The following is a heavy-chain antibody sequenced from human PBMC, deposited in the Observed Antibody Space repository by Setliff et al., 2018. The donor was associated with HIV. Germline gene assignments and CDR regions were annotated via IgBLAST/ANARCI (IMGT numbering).Heavy chain of an antibody. J-gene: IGHJ3*01. V-gene: IGHV1-18*01. CDR2: ISVYNGNT. CDR3: ARVRQNILLWFGDPLGAFDF. D-gene: IGHD3-10*01. CDR1: GYTFASYG. Sequence: ASVKVSCKASGYTFASYGISWVRQAPGQGLEWMGWISVYNGNTNYAQKVQGRVSMTTDTSTSTAYMELRSLRSDDTAVYYCARVRQNILLWFGDPLGAFDFWGQGTMVTVS.